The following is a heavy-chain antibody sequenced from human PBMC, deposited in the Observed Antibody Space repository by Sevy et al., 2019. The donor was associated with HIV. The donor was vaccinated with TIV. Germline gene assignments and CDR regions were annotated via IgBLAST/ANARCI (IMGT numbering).Heavy chain of an antibody. CDR3: ARDLLAVAGTTPFDY. Sequence: ASVKVSCKASGYTFTGYYMHWVRQAPGQGLEWMGWINPNSGGTNYAQKFQGRVTMTMDTSISTAYMELSRLRSGDTAVYYCARDLLAVAGTTPFDYWGQGTLVTVSS. CDR1: GYTFTGYY. D-gene: IGHD6-19*01. J-gene: IGHJ4*02. V-gene: IGHV1-2*02. CDR2: INPNSGGT.